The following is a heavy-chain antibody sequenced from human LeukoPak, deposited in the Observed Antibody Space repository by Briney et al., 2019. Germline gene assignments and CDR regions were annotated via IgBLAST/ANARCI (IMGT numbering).Heavy chain of an antibody. Sequence: SETLSLTCTVSGGSISSASYYWGRIRQPPGKGLEWIASIYYTGSTYYNPSLESRVTISLDTSKNQFSLKLTSVTAADTAVYFCARESDGADYWGQGTLVTVSS. CDR2: IYYTGST. CDR1: GGSISSASYY. J-gene: IGHJ4*02. CDR3: ARESDGADY. D-gene: IGHD5-24*01. V-gene: IGHV4-39*07.